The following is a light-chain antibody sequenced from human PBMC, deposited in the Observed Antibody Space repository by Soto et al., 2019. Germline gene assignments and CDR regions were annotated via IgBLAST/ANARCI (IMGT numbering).Light chain of an antibody. CDR1: QSVSTSY. Sequence: EIVLTQSPGTLSLSPGERATLSYRASQSVSTSYLAWYQQKPGQAPRLLIYGASSRATGIPDRFSGSGSGTDFTLTISRLEPEDFAVYYCQQYGSSPWPFGQGTKVEIK. CDR3: QQYGSSPWP. CDR2: GAS. V-gene: IGKV3-20*01. J-gene: IGKJ1*01.